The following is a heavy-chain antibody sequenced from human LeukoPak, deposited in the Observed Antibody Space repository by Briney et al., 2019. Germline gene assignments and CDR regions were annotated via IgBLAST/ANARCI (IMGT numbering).Heavy chain of an antibody. CDR2: ISWNSGSI. CDR3: AKGDLSSSWGPDFDY. V-gene: IGHV3-9*01. D-gene: IGHD6-13*01. CDR1: GLTFDDYA. Sequence: PGGSLRLSCAASGLTFDDYAMHWVRQAPGKGLEWVSGISWNSGSIGYADSVKGRFTISRDNAKNSLYLQMNSLRAEDTALYYCAKGDLSSSWGPDFDYWGQGTLVTVSS. J-gene: IGHJ4*02.